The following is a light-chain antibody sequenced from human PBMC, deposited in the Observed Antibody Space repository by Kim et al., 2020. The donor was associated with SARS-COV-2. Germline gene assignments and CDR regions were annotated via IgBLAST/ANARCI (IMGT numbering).Light chain of an antibody. CDR3: QQYGSSTGYT. J-gene: IGKJ2*01. Sequence: EIVLTQSPGTLSLSPGERATLSCRASQSVSSNYLAWYQQKPGQAPRLLIYGASSRATGIPDRFSGSGSGTDFTLTIRRLEPEDFAVYYCQQYGSSTGYTFGQGTKLEI. V-gene: IGKV3-20*01. CDR1: QSVSSNY. CDR2: GAS.